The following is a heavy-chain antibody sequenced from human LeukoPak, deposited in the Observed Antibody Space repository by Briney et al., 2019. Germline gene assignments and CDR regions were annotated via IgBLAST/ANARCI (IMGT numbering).Heavy chain of an antibody. J-gene: IGHJ4*02. CDR3: ARVRYCSGGSCPTHFDY. V-gene: IGHV3-74*01. Sequence: GGSLRLSCAVSGFTFSDFWMQWVRQVPGKGLVWVSRINGDGSTTDYADSVKGRFTISRDNAKNTLYLQMNSLRAEDTAVYYCARVRYCSGGSCPTHFDYWGQGTLVTVSS. CDR2: INGDGSTT. CDR1: GFTFSDFW. D-gene: IGHD2-15*01.